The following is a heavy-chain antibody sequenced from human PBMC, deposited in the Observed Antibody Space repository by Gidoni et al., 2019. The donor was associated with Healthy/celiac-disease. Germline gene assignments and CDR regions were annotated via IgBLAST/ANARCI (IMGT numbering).Heavy chain of an antibody. J-gene: IGHJ3*02. D-gene: IGHD6-19*01. Sequence: EVQLVQSGAEVKKPGESLKISCKGSGYSFTRYWIGWVRQMPGKGLEWMGIIYPGDSDTRYSPSFQGQVTISADKSISTAYLQWSSLKASDTAMYYCARQGKYSSGWHDAFDIWGQGTMVTVSS. V-gene: IGHV5-51*01. CDR2: IYPGDSDT. CDR1: GYSFTRYW. CDR3: ARQGKYSSGWHDAFDI.